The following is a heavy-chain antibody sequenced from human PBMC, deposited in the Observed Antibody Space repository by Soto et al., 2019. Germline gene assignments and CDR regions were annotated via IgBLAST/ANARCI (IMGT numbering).Heavy chain of an antibody. CDR2: IYYSGST. V-gene: IGHV4-39*02. J-gene: IGHJ6*02. Sequence: SETLSLTCTVSGGSLSSSSYYWGWIRPHPGKGLEWIGSIYYSGSTYYNPSLQSRVTISVDTSKNQFSLKLSSVTAADTVVYYCARDIVVVPAATRYYDGMVVWGPGTTVTVSS. CDR3: ARDIVVVPAATRYYDGMVV. D-gene: IGHD2-2*01. CDR1: GGSLSSSSYY.